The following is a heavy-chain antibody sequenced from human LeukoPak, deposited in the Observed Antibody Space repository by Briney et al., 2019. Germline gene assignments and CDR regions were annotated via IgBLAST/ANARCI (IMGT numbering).Heavy chain of an antibody. V-gene: IGHV4-4*07. CDR1: SHSISSYY. CDR3: ARAQAYSNYVYDY. Sequence: SDTLSLTCTVSSHSISSYYWSWIRHPAGKGLEWIGRIYTSGSTNHNPPRKSRGTMSADTSKNQFSLKLSSVTAADTAVYYCARAQAYSNYVYDYWGQGTLVTVSS. D-gene: IGHD4-11*01. CDR2: IYTSGST. J-gene: IGHJ4*02.